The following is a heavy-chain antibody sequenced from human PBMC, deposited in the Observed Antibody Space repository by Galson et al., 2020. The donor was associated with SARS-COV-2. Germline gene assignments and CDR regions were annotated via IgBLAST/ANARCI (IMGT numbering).Heavy chain of an antibody. CDR2: ISGSGGSK. D-gene: IGHD6-19*01. CDR1: GFTFSSYA. V-gene: IGHV3-23*01. CDR3: AKDHLTVAVTGDDCYDGIDV. Sequence: GGSLRLSCAASGFTFSSYAMNWVRQAPGKGLEWVSAISGSGGSKYYADSVKGRFTISRDNSKTTLYLQMNSLRAEDTAVYYCAKDHLTVAVTGDDCYDGIDVWGQGTTVTVSS. J-gene: IGHJ6*02.